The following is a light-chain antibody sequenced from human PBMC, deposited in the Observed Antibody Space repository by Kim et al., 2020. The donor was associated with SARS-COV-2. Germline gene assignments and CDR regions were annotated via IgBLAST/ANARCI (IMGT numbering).Light chain of an antibody. Sequence: AAVGDRVTITWRQSREIRNDLGWYQHRPGRSPKRLIYGASSLRSGVPSRCSGSGSVREFALTISRVRREDFATYFCLRHSTYPFTFGQRKRLEIK. CDR2: GAS. CDR1: REIRND. CDR3: LRHSTYPFT. V-gene: IGKV1-17*01. J-gene: IGKJ5*01.